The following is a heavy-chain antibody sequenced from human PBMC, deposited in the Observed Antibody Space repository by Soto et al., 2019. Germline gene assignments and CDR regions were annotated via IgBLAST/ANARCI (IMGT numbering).Heavy chain of an antibody. Sequence: EVQLVESGGDLVQPGGSLRLSCEGPGFLFSAYWLSWVRHAPGKGLEWVAMINRGASGTHYVDSVKGRFTISRDNAKNALYLQMNSLGVEDTAVYYCATLDTAEIQTAAYWGQGSLVTVSA. D-gene: IGHD2-15*01. V-gene: IGHV3-7*01. J-gene: IGHJ4*02. CDR2: INRGASGT. CDR1: GFLFSAYW. CDR3: ATLDTAEIQTAAY.